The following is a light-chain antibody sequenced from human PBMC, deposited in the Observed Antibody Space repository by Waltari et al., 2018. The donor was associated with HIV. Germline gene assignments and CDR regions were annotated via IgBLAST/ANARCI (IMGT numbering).Light chain of an antibody. CDR3: QQYYSTPLT. V-gene: IGKV4-1*01. CDR1: QIVLYSSNNKNY. J-gene: IGKJ4*01. CDR2: WAS. Sequence: DIVMTQSPDSLSVSLGERAAINCQSSQIVLYSSNNKNYLAWYQQKPGQPPKLLFYWASTRASGVPDRFSGSGSGADFTLTISSLQAEDVAVYYCQQYYSTPLTFGGGTKVEIK.